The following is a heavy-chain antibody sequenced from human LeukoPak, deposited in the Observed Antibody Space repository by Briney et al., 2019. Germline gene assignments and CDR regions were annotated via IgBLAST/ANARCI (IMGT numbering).Heavy chain of an antibody. D-gene: IGHD5-18*01. CDR2: INLSGGST. CDR3: AREGNTAYYFDY. J-gene: IGHJ4*02. CDR1: GYTFTSYY. Sequence: GASVKVSCKASGYTFTSYYMHWVRQAPGQGLEWMGIINLSGGSTSYAQTFQGRVTMTRGTSTSTVYMELSSLRSEDTAVYYCAREGNTAYYFDYWGQGTLVTVSS. V-gene: IGHV1-46*01.